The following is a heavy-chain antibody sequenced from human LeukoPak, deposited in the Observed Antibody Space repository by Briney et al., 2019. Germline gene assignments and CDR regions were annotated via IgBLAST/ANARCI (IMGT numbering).Heavy chain of an antibody. CDR2: ISSSSTTI. CDR3: ARGPLASSYPDYYYYYYYMDV. CDR1: GFTFTHYS. Sequence: PGGSLRLSCAASGFTFTHYSMVWVRQAPGKGLEWISYISSSSTTIYYAGSVKGRFTISRDNAKNSLYLQLNSLRAEDTAVYFCARGPLASSYPDYYYYYYYMDVWGKGTTVTVSS. D-gene: IGHD1-26*01. J-gene: IGHJ6*03. V-gene: IGHV3-48*01.